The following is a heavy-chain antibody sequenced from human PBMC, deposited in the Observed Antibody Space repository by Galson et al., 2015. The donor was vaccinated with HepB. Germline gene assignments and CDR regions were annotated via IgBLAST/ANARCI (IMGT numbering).Heavy chain of an antibody. D-gene: IGHD3-10*01. Sequence: SLRLSCAASGFTFSTAWMSWVRQAPGRGLEWVARIKSKVDGGTPDYAAPVKDRFTISRDDSENTLYLQMNSLKIDDTAVYYCTSVRSYHYGWDGWGQWTDVSVSS. V-gene: IGHV3-15*01. J-gene: IGHJ6*02. CDR3: TSVRSYHYGWDG. CDR1: GFTFSTAW. CDR2: IKSKVDGGTP.